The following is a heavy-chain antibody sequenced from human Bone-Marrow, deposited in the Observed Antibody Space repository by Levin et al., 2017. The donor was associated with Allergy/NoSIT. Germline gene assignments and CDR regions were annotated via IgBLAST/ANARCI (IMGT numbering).Heavy chain of an antibody. D-gene: IGHD3-10*01. J-gene: IGHJ5*01. Sequence: GGSLRLSCAASGFTFSAYAMKWIRQAPGKGLEWVSMISDSGAITRYADSLKGRFTISRDNSKNTVFLEMNSLRAEDTAIYYCATHWGKVRGGDSWGQGTLVTVSS. CDR3: ATHWGKVRGGDS. CDR2: ISDSGAIT. CDR1: GFTFSAYA. V-gene: IGHV3-23*01.